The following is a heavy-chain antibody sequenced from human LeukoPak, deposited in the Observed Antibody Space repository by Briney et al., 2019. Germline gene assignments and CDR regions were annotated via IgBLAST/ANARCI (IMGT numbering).Heavy chain of an antibody. CDR2: INRSGST. D-gene: IGHD6-6*01. V-gene: IGHV4-34*01. Sequence: SETLSLTCAVYGGSLSGYYWSWIRQPPGKGLEWIGEINRSGSTNYNPSLKSRVTISVDTSKNQFSLKLSSVTAADTAVYYCASQRAYSSSVDYWGQGTLVTVSS. J-gene: IGHJ4*02. CDR1: GGSLSGYY. CDR3: ASQRAYSSSVDY.